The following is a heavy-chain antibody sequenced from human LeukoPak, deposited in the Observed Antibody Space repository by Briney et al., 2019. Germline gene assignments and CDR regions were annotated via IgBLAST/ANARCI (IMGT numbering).Heavy chain of an antibody. CDR1: GFTFSSYA. Sequence: PGGSLRLSCAASGFTFSSYAMNWVRQAPGKGLQWVSVISTTSLNTYYADSVKGRFTISRDNSKNTLYLQMNSLRAEDTAMYYCARDSGYNAFDYWGQGTLVTVSS. J-gene: IGHJ4*02. V-gene: IGHV3-23*01. CDR3: ARDSGYNAFDY. CDR2: ISTTSLNT. D-gene: IGHD5-12*01.